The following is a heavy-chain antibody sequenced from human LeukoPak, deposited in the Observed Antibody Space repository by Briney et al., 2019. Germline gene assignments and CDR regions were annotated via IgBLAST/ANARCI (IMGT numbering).Heavy chain of an antibody. Sequence: QPGGSLRLSCAASGFTVITNDMTLVRQAPGKGLEWVSVLYSDGNTKYADSVQGRFTISRDNSKNTLYLEMNSLSPDDTAVYYCARGVEPRASNTLAYWGQGTLVTVSS. J-gene: IGHJ4*02. D-gene: IGHD1-14*01. CDR2: LYSDGNT. V-gene: IGHV3-53*01. CDR3: ARGVEPRASNTLAY. CDR1: GFTVITND.